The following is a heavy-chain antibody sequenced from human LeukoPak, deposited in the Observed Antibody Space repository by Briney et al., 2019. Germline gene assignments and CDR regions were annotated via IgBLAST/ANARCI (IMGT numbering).Heavy chain of an antibody. CDR1: GFTFSSYA. Sequence: GGSLRLSCVASGFTFSSYAMSWVRQAPGKGLEWVSAMSGNGGDTYYADSVKGRFTISRDNSKNTLYLQMNSLRAEDTAVYYCAKFASRNMIQLCDHWGQGTPVTVSS. J-gene: IGHJ4*02. V-gene: IGHV3-23*01. CDR2: MSGNGGDT. CDR3: AKFASRNMIQLCDH. D-gene: IGHD5-18*01.